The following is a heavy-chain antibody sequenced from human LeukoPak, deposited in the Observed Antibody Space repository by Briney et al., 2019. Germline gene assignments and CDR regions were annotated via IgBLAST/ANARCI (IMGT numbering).Heavy chain of an antibody. V-gene: IGHV1-2*02. CDR1: GYTFTDYY. J-gene: IGHJ6*03. CDR2: INPKSRAT. CDR3: ARGVDTAVIPYYYYYMDV. D-gene: IGHD5-18*01. Sequence: ASVKVSCKASGYTFTDYYMHWVRQAPGQGPEWMGWINPKSRATNYAQNFQGRVTLTRDTSISTAYMELSSLRSDDTAVYYCARGVDTAVIPYYYYYMDVWGIGTTVTVSS.